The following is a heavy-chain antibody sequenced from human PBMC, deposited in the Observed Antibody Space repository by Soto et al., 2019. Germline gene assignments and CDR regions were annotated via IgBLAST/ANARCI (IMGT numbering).Heavy chain of an antibody. Sequence: GGSLRLSCAASGFTFSDYAMTWVRQAPGKGLEWVSVISGGGGSTLYADSVKGRFTVSRDNSKNIMYLQMNSLRVEDTAVYYCAEGAAYYYDSSDNHGYFEHWGQGTLVTVSS. D-gene: IGHD3-22*01. CDR3: AEGAAYYYDSSDNHGYFEH. CDR1: GFTFSDYA. J-gene: IGHJ4*01. CDR2: ISGGGGST. V-gene: IGHV3-23*01.